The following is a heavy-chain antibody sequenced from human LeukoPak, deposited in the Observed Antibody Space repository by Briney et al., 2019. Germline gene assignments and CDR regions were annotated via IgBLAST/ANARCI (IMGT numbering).Heavy chain of an antibody. D-gene: IGHD3-10*01. V-gene: IGHV3-23*01. CDR2: ISGSGGST. J-gene: IGHJ5*02. CDR1: GFTFSSYA. Sequence: GGSLRLSCAASGFTFSSYAMSWVRQAPGKGLEWVSAISGSGGSTYYADSVKGRFTISRDNFKNTLYLQMNSLRAEDTAVYYCAKDRLWFGELSWWFDPWGQGTLVTVSS. CDR3: AKDRLWFGELSWWFDP.